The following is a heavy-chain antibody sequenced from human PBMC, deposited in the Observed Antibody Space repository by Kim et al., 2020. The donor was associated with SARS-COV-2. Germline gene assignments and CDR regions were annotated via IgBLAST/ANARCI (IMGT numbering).Heavy chain of an antibody. Sequence: KIQGRVTITADESTSTAYMALSSLRSEETAVYYCARDRGSIVGATRWFDPWGQGTLVTVSS. J-gene: IGHJ5*02. D-gene: IGHD1-26*01. CDR3: ARDRGSIVGATRWFDP. V-gene: IGHV1-69*01.